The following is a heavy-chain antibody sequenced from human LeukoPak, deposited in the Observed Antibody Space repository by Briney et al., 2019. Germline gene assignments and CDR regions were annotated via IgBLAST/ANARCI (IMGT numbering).Heavy chain of an antibody. J-gene: IGHJ4*02. CDR3: ATSTTVAPHGY. V-gene: IGHV3-53*04. CDR2: IYSGGST. Sequence: GGSLRLSCAASGFTFSSYWMSWVRQAPGKGLEWVSVIYSGGSTYYADSVKGRFTISRHNSKDTLYLQMNSLRAEDTAVYYCATSTTVAPHGYWGQGTLVTVSS. D-gene: IGHD2-2*01. CDR1: GFTFSSYW.